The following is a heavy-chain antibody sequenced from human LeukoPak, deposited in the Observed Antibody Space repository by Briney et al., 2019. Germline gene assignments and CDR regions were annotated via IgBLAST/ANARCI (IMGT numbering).Heavy chain of an antibody. CDR1: GFTFTSYW. CDR2: INSDGSYT. J-gene: IGHJ3*02. Sequence: GGSLRLSCAASGFTFTSYWMHWVRQAPGKGLVWVSRINSDGSYTSYGDSVKGRFTISRDNAKNTLYLQMNSLRVEDTAVYYCARPVPGDALNIWGQGTMVIVSS. V-gene: IGHV3-74*01. D-gene: IGHD1-14*01. CDR3: ARPVPGDALNI.